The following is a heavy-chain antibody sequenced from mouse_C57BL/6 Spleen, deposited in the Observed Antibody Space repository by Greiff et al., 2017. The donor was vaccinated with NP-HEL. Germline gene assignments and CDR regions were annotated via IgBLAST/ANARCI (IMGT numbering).Heavy chain of an antibody. D-gene: IGHD3-3*01. J-gene: IGHJ2*01. CDR3: ARQRDGGFDY. CDR2: ISGGGGNT. CDR1: GFTFSSYT. Sequence: EVMLVESGGGLVKPGGSLKLSCAASGFTFSSYTMSWVRQTPEKRLEWVATISGGGGNTYYPDSVKGRFTISRDNAKNTLYLQMSSLRSEDTALYYCARQRDGGFDYWGQGTTLTVSS. V-gene: IGHV5-9*01.